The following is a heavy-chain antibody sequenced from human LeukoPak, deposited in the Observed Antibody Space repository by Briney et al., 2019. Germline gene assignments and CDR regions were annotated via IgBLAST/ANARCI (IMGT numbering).Heavy chain of an antibody. D-gene: IGHD2-2*01. CDR2: IYTSGST. J-gene: IGHJ3*02. Sequence: SQTLSLTCTVSGGSISSGSYYWSWIRQPAGKGLEWIGRIYTSGSTNYNPSLKSRVTISVDTSKNQFSLKLSSVTAADTAVYYCARTQYCSSTSCYPAEAFDIWGQGTMVTVSS. CDR1: GGSISSGSYY. V-gene: IGHV4-61*02. CDR3: ARTQYCSSTSCYPAEAFDI.